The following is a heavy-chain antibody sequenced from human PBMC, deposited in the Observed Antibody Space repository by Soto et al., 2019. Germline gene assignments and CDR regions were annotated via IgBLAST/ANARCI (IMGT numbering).Heavy chain of an antibody. J-gene: IGHJ4*02. CDR3: ARDIHRKGVLVPAAIMH. D-gene: IGHD2-2*01. CDR2: ISYDGSNK. CDR1: GFTFSSYA. V-gene: IGHV3-30-3*01. Sequence: PGESLKISCAASGFTFSSYAMHWVRQAPGKGLEWVAVISYDGSNKYYADSVKGRFTISRDNSKNTLYLQMNSLRAEDTAVYYCARDIHRKGVLVPAAIMHWGQGTLVTVSS.